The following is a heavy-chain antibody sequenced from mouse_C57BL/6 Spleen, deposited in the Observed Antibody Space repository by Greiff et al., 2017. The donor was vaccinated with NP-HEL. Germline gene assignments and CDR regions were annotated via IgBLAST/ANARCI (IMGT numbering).Heavy chain of an antibody. CDR1: GYTFTSYC. CDR2: IHPDSGST. V-gene: IGHV1-64*01. J-gene: IGHJ3*01. Sequence: VQLQQPGAELVKPGASVKLSCKASGYTFTSYCMHWVKQRPGQGLEWIGMIHPDSGSTKYNEKFKSKATLTADTSSSTAYMQLSSLTSEDSAVYYCACFDYYGGGHGYFADWGKGTPVTVSA. CDR3: ACFDYYGGGHGYFAD. D-gene: IGHD1-1*02.